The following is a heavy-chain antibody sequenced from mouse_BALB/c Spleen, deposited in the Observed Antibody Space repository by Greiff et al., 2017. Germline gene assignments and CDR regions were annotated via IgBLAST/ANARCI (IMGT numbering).Heavy chain of an antibody. Sequence: EVMLVESGGGLVKPGGSLKLSCAASGFAFSSYDMSWVRQTPEKRLEWVAYISSGGGSTYYPDTVKGRFTISRDNAKNTLYLQMSSLKSEDTAMYYCARQGIYLYYFDYWGQGTTLTVSS. CDR1: GFAFSSYD. CDR2: ISSGGGST. CDR3: ARQGIYLYYFDY. J-gene: IGHJ2*01. D-gene: IGHD2-1*01. V-gene: IGHV5-12-1*01.